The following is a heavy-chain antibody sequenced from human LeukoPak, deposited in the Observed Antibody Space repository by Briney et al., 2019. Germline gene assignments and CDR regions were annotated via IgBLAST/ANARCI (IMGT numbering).Heavy chain of an antibody. CDR3: ARDPYSGNYGNGYYYYMDV. D-gene: IGHD1-26*01. V-gene: IGHV4-59*01. J-gene: IGHJ6*03. CDR1: GGSISSYY. CDR2: IYYSGST. Sequence: SETLSLTCTVSGGSISSYYWSWIRQPPGKGLEWIGYIYYSGSTNYNPSLKSRVTISVDTSKNQFSLKLSSVTAADTAVYYCARDPYSGNYGNGYYYYMDVWGKGTTVTISS.